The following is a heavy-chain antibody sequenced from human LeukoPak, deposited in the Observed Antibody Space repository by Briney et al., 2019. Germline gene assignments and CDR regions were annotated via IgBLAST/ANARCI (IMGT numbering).Heavy chain of an antibody. D-gene: IGHD2-21*01. V-gene: IGHV4-39*07. CDR3: ARGNSDRFPPYMDY. J-gene: IGHJ4*02. CDR2: IFYSGST. CDR1: GGSISTSSYY. Sequence: SGTLSLTCTVSGGSISTSSYYWGWVRQPPGNGLEWIGNIFYSGSTYYSPSLKSRVTISVDTSKNQFSLKLSSVTAADTAIYYCARGNSDRFPPYMDYWGQGILVIVSS.